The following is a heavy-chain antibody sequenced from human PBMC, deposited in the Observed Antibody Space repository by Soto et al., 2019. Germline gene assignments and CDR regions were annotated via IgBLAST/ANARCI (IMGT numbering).Heavy chain of an antibody. CDR1: GGTFSSYA. D-gene: IGHD2-2*02. V-gene: IGHV1-69*13. CDR3: AREDIVVVTAAIRGTYYYYGMDV. Sequence: SVKVSCKASGGTFSSYAISWVRQAPGQGLEWMGGIIPIFGTANYAQKFQGRVTITADESTSTAYMELSSLRSEDTAVYYCAREDIVVVTAAIRGTYYYYGMDVWGQGTTVTVS. J-gene: IGHJ6*02. CDR2: IIPIFGTA.